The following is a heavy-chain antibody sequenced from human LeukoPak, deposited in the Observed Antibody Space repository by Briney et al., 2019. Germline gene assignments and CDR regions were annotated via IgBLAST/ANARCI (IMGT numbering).Heavy chain of an antibody. V-gene: IGHV5-51*01. CDR3: ARGENYYDSSGYYLWGDI. CDR1: GYSFTSYW. D-gene: IGHD3-22*01. CDR2: IYPGDSDT. J-gene: IGHJ3*02. Sequence: RGESLKISCKGSGYSFTSYWIGWVRQMPGKGLEWMGIIYPGDSDTRYSPSFQGQVTISADKSISTAYLQWSSLKASDTAMYYCARGENYYDSSGYYLWGDIWGQGTMVTVSS.